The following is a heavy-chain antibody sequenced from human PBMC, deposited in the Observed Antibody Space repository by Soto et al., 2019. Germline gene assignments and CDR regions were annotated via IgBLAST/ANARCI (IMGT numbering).Heavy chain of an antibody. J-gene: IGHJ3*02. CDR1: GGSISSGGYY. CDR3: ARYDKSGSHGVDI. D-gene: IGHD3-22*01. CDR2: IFYSGST. Sequence: QVQLQESGPGLVKPSQTLSLTCTVSGGSISSGGYYWSWIRQHPGKGLEWIGYIFYSGSTYYNPSLKSRVTISVDTSQNQFSLKLSSVTAADTAVYYCARYDKSGSHGVDIWGQGTMVTVSS. V-gene: IGHV4-31*03.